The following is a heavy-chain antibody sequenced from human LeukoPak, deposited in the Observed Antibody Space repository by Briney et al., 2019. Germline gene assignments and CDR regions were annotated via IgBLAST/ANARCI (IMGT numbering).Heavy chain of an antibody. CDR1: GFTFSSYS. CDR2: ISSSSYI. J-gene: IGHJ4*02. D-gene: IGHD1-26*01. Sequence: PGTSLRLSCAASGFTFSSYSMNWVRQAPGKGLEWVSSISSSSYIYYADSVKGRFTISRDNAKNSLYLQMNSRRAEDTAVYYCARDKVVVGATLRLDYWGQGTLVTVSS. V-gene: IGHV3-21*04. CDR3: ARDKVVVGATLRLDY.